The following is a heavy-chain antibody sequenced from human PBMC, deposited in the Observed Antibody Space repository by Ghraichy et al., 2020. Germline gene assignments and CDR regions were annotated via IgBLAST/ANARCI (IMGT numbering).Heavy chain of an antibody. CDR2: ISSSGSAI. J-gene: IGHJ4*02. V-gene: IGHV3-11*01. Sequence: GESLRLSCTASGFTFSDYYMTWIRQAPGKGLEWISYISSSGSAIYYADSVKGRFTISRDNAKNSLYLQMSSLRADDTAVYYCARDVGGSFYFDYWGQGTLVTVSS. CDR1: GFTFSDYY. CDR3: ARDVGGSFYFDY. D-gene: IGHD3-10*01.